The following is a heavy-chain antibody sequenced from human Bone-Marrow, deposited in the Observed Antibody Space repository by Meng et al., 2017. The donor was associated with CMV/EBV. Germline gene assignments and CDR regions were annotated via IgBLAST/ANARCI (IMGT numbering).Heavy chain of an antibody. CDR2: IYHSGST. Sequence: SETLSLTCAVSGGSISSSNWWSWVRQPPGKGLEWIGEIYHSGSTNYNPSLKSRVTISVDTSKNQFSLKLSSVTAADTAVYYCAKKHYYYGMDVWGQGTTVTGAS. CDR1: GGSISSSNW. V-gene: IGHV4-4*02. J-gene: IGHJ6*01. CDR3: AKKHYYYGMDV.